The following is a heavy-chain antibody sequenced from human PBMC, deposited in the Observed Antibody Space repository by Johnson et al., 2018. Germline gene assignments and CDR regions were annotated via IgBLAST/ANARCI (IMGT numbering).Heavy chain of an antibody. CDR2: IIPILGIA. J-gene: IGHJ6*03. CDR3: ARDSVYDFWSGYYYYMDV. CDR1: GGTFSSYT. Sequence: VQLVESGAEVKKPGSSVKVSCKASGGTFSSYTISWVRQAPGQGLEWMGRIIPILGIANYAQKFQGRVTITADKSTSTAYMELSSLRSEDTAVYYCARDSVYDFWSGYYYYMDVWGKGTTVTVSS. V-gene: IGHV1-69*09. D-gene: IGHD3-3*01.